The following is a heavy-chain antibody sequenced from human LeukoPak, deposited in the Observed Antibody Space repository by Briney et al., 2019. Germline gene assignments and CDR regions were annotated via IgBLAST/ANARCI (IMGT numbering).Heavy chain of an antibody. V-gene: IGHV3-33*08. CDR3: ARDLYFDY. CDR2: IWYDGSNK. Sequence: GGSLRLSCAASGFTVSSNYMSWVRQAPGKGLEWVAVIWYDGSNKYYADSVKGRFTISRDNSKNTLYLQMNSLRAEDTAVYYCARDLYFDYWGQGTLVTVSS. CDR1: GFTVSSNY. J-gene: IGHJ4*02.